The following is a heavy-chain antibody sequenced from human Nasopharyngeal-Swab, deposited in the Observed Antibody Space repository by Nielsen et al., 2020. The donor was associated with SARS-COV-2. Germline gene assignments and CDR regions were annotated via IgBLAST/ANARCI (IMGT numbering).Heavy chain of an antibody. Sequence: GGSLRLSCAASGFTVSINYMSWVRQAPGKGLEWVSVIYAGGDTYYVDSVKGRFTISRDNAKNTLYLQMNSLRAEDTAVYYCAREEFGGYDSSGYAYSYYFDYWGQGTLVTVSS. CDR1: GFTVSINY. D-gene: IGHD3-22*01. CDR2: IYAGGDT. V-gene: IGHV3-53*01. CDR3: AREEFGGYDSSGYAYSYYFDY. J-gene: IGHJ4*02.